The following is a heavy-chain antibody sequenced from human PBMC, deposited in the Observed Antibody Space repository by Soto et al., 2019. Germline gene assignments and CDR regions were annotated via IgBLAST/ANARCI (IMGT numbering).Heavy chain of an antibody. Sequence: ASVKVSCKASGYTFTSYGISWVRQAPGQGLEWMGWISAYNGNTNYAQKLQGRVTMTTDTSTSTAYMELRSLRSDDTAVYYCTRAPDLHLGELSLFFWGQGTLVTVSS. CDR2: ISAYNGNT. D-gene: IGHD3-16*02. V-gene: IGHV1-18*01. J-gene: IGHJ4*02. CDR3: TRAPDLHLGELSLFF. CDR1: GYTFTSYG.